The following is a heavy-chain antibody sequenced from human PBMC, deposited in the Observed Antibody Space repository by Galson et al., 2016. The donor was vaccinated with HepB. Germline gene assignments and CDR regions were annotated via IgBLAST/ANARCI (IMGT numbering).Heavy chain of an antibody. V-gene: IGHV4-34*01. CDR1: GGSFSGYY. J-gene: IGHJ6*02. D-gene: IGHD4-17*01. CDR2: INHSRST. CDR3: ASQEDDYGDYYYYGMDV. Sequence: ETLSLTCGVYGGSFSGYYWSWVRQPPGKGLEWIGEINHSRSTNYNPSLKSRVIISVDMSKNQFPLKLSSVTAADTAVYYCASQEDDYGDYYYYGMDVWGQGTTVTVSS.